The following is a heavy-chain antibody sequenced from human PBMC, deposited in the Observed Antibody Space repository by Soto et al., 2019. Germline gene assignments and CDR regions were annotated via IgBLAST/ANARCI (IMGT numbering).Heavy chain of an antibody. D-gene: IGHD6-6*01. CDR2: INHSGST. Sequence: SETLSLTCAVSGVSISSYYWSWIRQPPGKGLEWVGEINHSGSTNYSPSLKSRVTISLDTSKNQFSLKLSFVTAADTAVYYCARAWYSRSSRDHMDVWGQGTTVTVSS. CDR3: ARAWYSRSSRDHMDV. J-gene: IGHJ6*02. CDR1: GVSISSYY. V-gene: IGHV4-34*01.